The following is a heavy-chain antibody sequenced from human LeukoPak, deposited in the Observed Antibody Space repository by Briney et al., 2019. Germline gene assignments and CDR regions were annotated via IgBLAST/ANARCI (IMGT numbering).Heavy chain of an antibody. V-gene: IGHV3-23*01. D-gene: IGHD1-26*01. CDR1: GFPFSTYA. Sequence: PGGSLRLSCAASGFPFSTYAMSWVRQAPGKGLEWVSAISGSETSTYYADSVKGRFTISRDTSKNTLYLQMNSLRAEDTAVYYCAKGALLPAGHTRYFFDYWGQGTVAPLSS. CDR3: AKGALLPAGHTRYFFDY. CDR2: ISGSETST. J-gene: IGHJ4*02.